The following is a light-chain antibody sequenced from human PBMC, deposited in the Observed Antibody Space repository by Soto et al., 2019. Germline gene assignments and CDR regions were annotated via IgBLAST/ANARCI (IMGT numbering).Light chain of an antibody. CDR1: SSDVGGYHY. V-gene: IGLV2-14*01. CDR2: DVR. J-gene: IGLJ1*01. Sequence: QSALTQPASVSASPGPSITISCTGTSSDVGGYHYVSWYQQHPGKAPKLMIYDVRNRPSGVSDRFSGSKSGNTASLTISGLQAEDEADYYCSSYTSSSTNVFGTGTKLTVL. CDR3: SSYTSSSTNV.